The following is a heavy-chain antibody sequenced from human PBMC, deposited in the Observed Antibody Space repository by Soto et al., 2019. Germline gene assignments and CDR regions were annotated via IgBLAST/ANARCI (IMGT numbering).Heavy chain of an antibody. J-gene: IGHJ6*03. CDR3: ARGAYYYYMDV. CDR2: IIPIHGIA. CDR1: GGTCSSYT. Sequence: SVKVSCKASGGTCSSYTISWVRQAPGQGLEWMGRIIPIHGIANYAQKFQGRVTITADKSTSTAYMELSSLRSEDTAVYYCARGAYYYYMDVWGKGTTVTVSS. V-gene: IGHV1-69*02.